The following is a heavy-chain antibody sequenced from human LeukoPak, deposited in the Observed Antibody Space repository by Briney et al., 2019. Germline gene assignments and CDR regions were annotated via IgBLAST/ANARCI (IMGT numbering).Heavy chain of an antibody. J-gene: IGHJ4*02. CDR1: GNSISIYY. CDR2: IYTNGST. CDR3: ARGPTTVTRAFDY. D-gene: IGHD4-17*01. Sequence: SETLSLTCTVSGNSISIYYWSWIRQPAGKGLEWIGHIYTNGSTNYNPSLKSRVTMSVDTSKNQFSLKLSSVTAAGTAVYYCARGPTTVTRAFDYWGQGTLVTVSS. V-gene: IGHV4-4*07.